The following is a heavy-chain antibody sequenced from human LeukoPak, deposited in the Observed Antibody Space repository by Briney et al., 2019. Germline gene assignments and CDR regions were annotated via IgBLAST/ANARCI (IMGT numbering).Heavy chain of an antibody. J-gene: IGHJ6*03. CDR1: GGSISSYY. CDR2: IYTSGST. Sequence: SETLSLTCTVSGGSISSYYWSWIRQPAGKGLEWIGRIYTSGSTNYNPSLKSRVTMSVDTSKNQSSLKLSSVTAADTAVYYCARGWGYRYSSSWYYYMDVWGKGTTVTVSS. D-gene: IGHD6-13*01. V-gene: IGHV4-4*07. CDR3: ARGWGYRYSSSWYYYMDV.